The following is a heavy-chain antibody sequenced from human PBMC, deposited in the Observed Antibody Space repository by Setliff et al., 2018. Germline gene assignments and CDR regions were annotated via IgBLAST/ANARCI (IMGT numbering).Heavy chain of an antibody. CDR3: AKAVETAMVAATLFFDP. CDR1: GNTFTSYA. J-gene: IGHJ5*02. V-gene: IGHV7-4-1*02. D-gene: IGHD5-18*01. Sequence: ASVKVSCKASGNTFTSYAMNWVRQAPGQGLEWMGWINTNTGNPTYAQGFTGRFVFSLDTSVSTAYLQISSLKAEDTAVYYCAKAVETAMVAATLFFDPWGQGTLVTVSS. CDR2: INTNTGNP.